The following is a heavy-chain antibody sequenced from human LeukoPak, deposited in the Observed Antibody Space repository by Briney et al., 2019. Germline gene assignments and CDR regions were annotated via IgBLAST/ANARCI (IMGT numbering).Heavy chain of an antibody. CDR3: ARDNGNKYYFDY. CDR2: ISSRSSYI. J-gene: IGHJ4*02. Sequence: GGSLRLSCAASGFTFSRYSMNWVRQAPGKGLDWVSSISSRSSYIYYPDSVKGRFTIFRDNAKKSLYLQMNSLRAEDTAVYYCARDNGNKYYFDYWGQGTLVTVSS. V-gene: IGHV3-21*04. D-gene: IGHD2-8*01. CDR1: GFTFSRYS.